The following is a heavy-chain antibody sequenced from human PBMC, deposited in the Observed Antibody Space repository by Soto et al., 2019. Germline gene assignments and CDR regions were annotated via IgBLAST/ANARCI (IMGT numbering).Heavy chain of an antibody. Sequence: GGSLRLSCAASGFTFNTYSMNWVRQAPGKGLEWVSYVSSGSNTIYYPDSVKGRFTISRDNAKNSLYLQINSLRAEDTAVYYCARFYSRYMDVWGKGTTVTVSS. J-gene: IGHJ6*03. V-gene: IGHV3-48*01. CDR3: ARFYSRYMDV. CDR1: GFTFNTYS. CDR2: VSSGSNTI. D-gene: IGHD2-21*01.